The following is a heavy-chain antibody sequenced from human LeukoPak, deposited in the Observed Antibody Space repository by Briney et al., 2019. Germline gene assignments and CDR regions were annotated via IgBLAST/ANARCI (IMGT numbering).Heavy chain of an antibody. CDR3: ARVAAPSYYFDY. Sequence: GGSLRLSCAASGLSFSGYWMSWVRQAPGKGLEWVANIKQDGSEKYYVDSVKGRFTISRDNAKNSLYLQMNSLRAEDTAVYYCARVAAPSYYFDYWGQGTLVTVSS. CDR1: GLSFSGYW. J-gene: IGHJ4*02. CDR2: IKQDGSEK. V-gene: IGHV3-7*01. D-gene: IGHD6-6*01.